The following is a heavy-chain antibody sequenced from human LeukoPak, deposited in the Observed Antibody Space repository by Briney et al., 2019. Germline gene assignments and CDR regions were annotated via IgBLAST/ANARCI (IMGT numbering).Heavy chain of an antibody. CDR1: GFTFSSYE. CDR2: ISSSGSTI. V-gene: IGHV3-48*03. D-gene: IGHD6-19*01. Sequence: GSLRLSCAASGFTFSSYEMNWVRQAPGKGLEWVSYISSSGSTIYYADSVKGRFTISRDNAKNSVYLQMNSLRAEDTAVYYCARVGSGWYFDYWGQGTLVTVSS. J-gene: IGHJ4*02. CDR3: ARVGSGWYFDY.